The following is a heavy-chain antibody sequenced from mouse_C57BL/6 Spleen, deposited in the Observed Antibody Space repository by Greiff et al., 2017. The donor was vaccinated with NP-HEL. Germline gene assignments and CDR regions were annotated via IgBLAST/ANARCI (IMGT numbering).Heavy chain of an antibody. D-gene: IGHD1-1*01. CDR1: GYTFTSYW. Sequence: VQLQQSGTELVKPGASVKLSCKASGYTFTSYWMHWVKQRPGQGLEWIGNINPSNGGTNYNEKFKSKATLTVDKSSSTAYMQLSSLTSEDSAVFYCARWGLDGSSPWFAYWGQGTLVTVSA. V-gene: IGHV1-53*01. CDR2: INPSNGGT. CDR3: ARWGLDGSSPWFAY. J-gene: IGHJ3*01.